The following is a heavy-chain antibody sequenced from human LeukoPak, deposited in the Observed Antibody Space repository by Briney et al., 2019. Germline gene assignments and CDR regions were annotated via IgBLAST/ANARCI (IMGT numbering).Heavy chain of an antibody. Sequence: ASVKVSCKASGYTFTGYYMHWVRQAPGQGLEWMGWINPNSGGTNYAQKFQGRVTITADESTSTAYMELSSLRSEDTAVYYCARGLPAAPFDYWGQGTLVTVSS. CDR3: ARGLPAAPFDY. J-gene: IGHJ4*02. CDR1: GYTFTGYY. D-gene: IGHD5-12*01. CDR2: INPNSGGT. V-gene: IGHV1-2*02.